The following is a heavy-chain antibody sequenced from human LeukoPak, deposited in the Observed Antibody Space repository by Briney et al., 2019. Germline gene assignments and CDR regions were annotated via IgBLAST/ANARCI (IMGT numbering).Heavy chain of an antibody. CDR3: AKGGGWSPAVLFDY. Sequence: PGGSLRLSCAASGFSFSGDYIHWVRQAPGKGLEWVSAISGSGGSTYYADSVKGRFTISRDNSKNTLYLQMNSLRAEDTAVYYCAKGGGWSPAVLFDYWGQGTLVTVSS. D-gene: IGHD6-19*01. CDR2: ISGSGGST. CDR1: GFSFSGDY. V-gene: IGHV3-23*01. J-gene: IGHJ4*02.